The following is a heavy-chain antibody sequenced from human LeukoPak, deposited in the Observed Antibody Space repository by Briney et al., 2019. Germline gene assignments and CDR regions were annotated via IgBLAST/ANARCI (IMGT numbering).Heavy chain of an antibody. D-gene: IGHD4-17*01. CDR2: TWFDGSNN. Sequence: GRSLRLSCAASGFTFSSYAMHWVRQAPGKGLEWVALTWFDGSNNHYADSVKGRFSISRDNSKNTLYLQMNSLRAEDTAVYYCARDSVMTTMTADPDYWGQGTLVTVSS. CDR1: GFTFSSYA. J-gene: IGHJ4*02. V-gene: IGHV3-33*08. CDR3: ARDSVMTTMTADPDY.